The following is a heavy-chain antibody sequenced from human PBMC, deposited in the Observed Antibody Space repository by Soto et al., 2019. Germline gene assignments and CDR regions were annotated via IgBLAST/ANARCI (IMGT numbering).Heavy chain of an antibody. Sequence: GGSLRLSCAASGFTFSSYAMSWVRQAPGKGLEWVSAISGSGGSTYYADSVKGRFTISRDNSKNTLYLQMNSLRAEDTAVYYCAKPSSVNSRGFGELFLDYWGQGTLVTVSS. CDR2: ISGSGGST. CDR1: GFTFSSYA. D-gene: IGHD3-10*01. J-gene: IGHJ4*02. CDR3: AKPSSVNSRGFGELFLDY. V-gene: IGHV3-23*01.